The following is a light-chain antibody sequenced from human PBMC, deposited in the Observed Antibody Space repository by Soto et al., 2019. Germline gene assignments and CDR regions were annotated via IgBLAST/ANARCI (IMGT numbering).Light chain of an antibody. CDR1: QSLLHSNGYNY. Sequence: DIVMTQSPLSLPVTPGEPASISCRSSQSLLHSNGYNYLDWYLQKPGQSPQLLIYLGSNRASGVPDWFSGSGSGTDFTLKISRVEAEDVGVSYCMQALQSPLTFGGGAKVEIK. CDR2: LGS. CDR3: MQALQSPLT. V-gene: IGKV2-28*01. J-gene: IGKJ4*01.